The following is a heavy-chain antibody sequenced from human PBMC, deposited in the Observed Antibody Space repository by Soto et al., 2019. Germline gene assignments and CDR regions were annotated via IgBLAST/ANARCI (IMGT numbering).Heavy chain of an antibody. CDR2: IYYSGST. CDR1: GGTISSSSYY. CDR3: ARHLRYYDSSGGDFDY. J-gene: IGHJ4*02. Sequence: PSETMSLTCTVSGGTISSSSYYRGWIRQPPGKGLEWIGSIYYSGSTYYNPSLKSRVTISVDTSKNQFSLKLSSVTAADTAVYYCARHLRYYDSSGGDFDYWGQGTLVTVSS. V-gene: IGHV4-39*01. D-gene: IGHD3-22*01.